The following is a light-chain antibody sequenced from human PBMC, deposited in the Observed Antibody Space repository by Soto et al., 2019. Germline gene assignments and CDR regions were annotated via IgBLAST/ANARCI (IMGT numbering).Light chain of an antibody. CDR1: QSVSSY. V-gene: IGKV3-11*01. CDR2: DAS. CDR3: QQRSSWPPYT. Sequence: EIVLTQSPATLSLSPGERATLSCRASQSVSSYLAWYQQKPGQAPRLLIYDASNRATGIPARFSGSGSGTDFTLPISSLEPEEFAVYYCQQRSSWPPYTFGQGTKLEIK. J-gene: IGKJ2*01.